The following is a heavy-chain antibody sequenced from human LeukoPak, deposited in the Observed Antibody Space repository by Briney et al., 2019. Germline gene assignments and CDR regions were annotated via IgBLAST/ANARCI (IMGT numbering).Heavy chain of an antibody. Sequence: GGSLRLSCAASGFIVSRNYMSWVRQAPGKGLEWVSVIYIGGTTFYADSVKGRFTISRDNSKNTLYPQMNSLRAEDTAVYYCARELAAAGPNYFDYWGQGTLVTVSS. CDR2: IYIGGTT. D-gene: IGHD6-13*01. CDR3: ARELAAAGPNYFDY. V-gene: IGHV3-53*05. CDR1: GFIVSRNY. J-gene: IGHJ4*02.